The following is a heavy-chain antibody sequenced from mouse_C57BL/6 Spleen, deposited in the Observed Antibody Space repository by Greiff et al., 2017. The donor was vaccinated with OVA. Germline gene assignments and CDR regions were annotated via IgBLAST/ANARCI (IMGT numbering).Heavy chain of an antibody. Sequence: QVQLQQSGAELVRPGSSVKLSCKASGYTFTSYWMDWVKQRPGQGLEWIGNIYPSDSETHYNQKFKDKATLTVDKSSSTAYMQLSSLTSEDSAVYYCARGGRLDYFDYWGQGTTLTVSS. CDR3: ARGGRLDYFDY. D-gene: IGHD4-1*01. V-gene: IGHV1-61*01. J-gene: IGHJ2*01. CDR1: GYTFTSYW. CDR2: IYPSDSET.